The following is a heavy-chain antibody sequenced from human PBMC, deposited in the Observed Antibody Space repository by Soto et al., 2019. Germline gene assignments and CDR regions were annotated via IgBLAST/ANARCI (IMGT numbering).Heavy chain of an antibody. D-gene: IGHD3-22*01. CDR2: MYHTGST. CDR3: ARSSRYQYDSSEGNFDY. CDR1: GVSISSNNW. J-gene: IGHJ4*02. Sequence: QVQLQESGPGLVKPSGTLSLTCAVSGVSISSNNWWSWVRQPPGKGLEWIGEMYHTGSTNYNPSLKRRVTISVAKSRNHFSLELNSVTAADTAVYYCARSSRYQYDSSEGNFDYWGQGTLVTVSS. V-gene: IGHV4-4*02.